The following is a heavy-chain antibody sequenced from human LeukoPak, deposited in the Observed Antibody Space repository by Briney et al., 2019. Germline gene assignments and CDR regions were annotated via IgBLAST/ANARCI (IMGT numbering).Heavy chain of an antibody. CDR1: GFTFSSYW. CDR3: ARGLSGYASSLGY. Sequence: GGSLRLSWAASGFTFSSYWMHWVRQAPGKGLVWVSRINSDGSSTSYADSVRGRFSISRDNAKNTLYLQMNSLRAEDTAVYYCARGLSGYASSLGYWGQGTLVTVSA. J-gene: IGHJ4*02. V-gene: IGHV3-74*01. CDR2: INSDGSST. D-gene: IGHD6-6*01.